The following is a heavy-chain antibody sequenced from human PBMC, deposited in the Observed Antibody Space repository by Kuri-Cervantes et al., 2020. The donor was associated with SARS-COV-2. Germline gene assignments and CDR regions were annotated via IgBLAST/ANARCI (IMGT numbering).Heavy chain of an antibody. CDR2: INHSGST. V-gene: IGHV4-34*01. CDR1: GGSSSGYY. J-gene: IGHJ3*02. D-gene: IGHD3-9*01. Sequence: SETLSLTCAVHGGSSSGYYWSWIRQPPGMGLEWIGAINHSGSTNYNPTLKSRVTISVDTSKNQFSLKLSSVTAADTAVYYSARGGFLTGYRGTRGAFDIWGQGTMVTVSS. CDR3: ARGGFLTGYRGTRGAFDI.